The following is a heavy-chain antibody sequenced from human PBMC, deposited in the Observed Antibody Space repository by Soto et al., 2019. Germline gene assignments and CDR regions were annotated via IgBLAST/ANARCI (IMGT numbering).Heavy chain of an antibody. Sequence: ASVKVSCKASGYTFTSYGISWVRQAPGQGLEWMGWISAYNGNTNYAQKLQGRVTMTTDTSTSTAYMELRSLRSDDTAVYYCARGEGYYDFWSGYWPFDYWGQGTLVTVSS. D-gene: IGHD3-3*01. V-gene: IGHV1-18*01. CDR2: ISAYNGNT. J-gene: IGHJ4*02. CDR1: GYTFTSYG. CDR3: ARGEGYYDFWSGYWPFDY.